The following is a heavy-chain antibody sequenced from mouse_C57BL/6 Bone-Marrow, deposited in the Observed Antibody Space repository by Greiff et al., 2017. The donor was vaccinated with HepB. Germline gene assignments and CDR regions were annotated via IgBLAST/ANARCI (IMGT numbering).Heavy chain of an antibody. CDR2: IYPGDGDT. V-gene: IGHV1-82*01. CDR1: GYAFSSSW. J-gene: IGHJ3*01. Sequence: QVQLQQSGPELVKPGASVKISCKASGYAFSSSWMNWVKQRPGKGLEWIGRIYPGDGDTNYNGKFKGKATLTADKSSSTAYRQLRSLTSEDSAVYFCANYYYGSSYGFAYWGQGTLVTVSA. D-gene: IGHD1-1*01. CDR3: ANYYYGSSYGFAY.